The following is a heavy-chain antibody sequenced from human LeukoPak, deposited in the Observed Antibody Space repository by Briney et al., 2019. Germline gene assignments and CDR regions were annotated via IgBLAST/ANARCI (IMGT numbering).Heavy chain of an antibody. V-gene: IGHV3-33*06. CDR3: AKGSIAAAVAYFDY. D-gene: IGHD6-13*01. J-gene: IGHJ4*02. Sequence: GGSLRLSWAASGFAFTAYGMHWVRQAPGKGLEGVAAIWYDGSNKYYPDSVKGRFTISRDNSKNTLYLQMNSLRAEDTAVYYCAKGSIAAAVAYFDYWGQGTLVTVSS. CDR2: IWYDGSNK. CDR1: GFAFTAYG.